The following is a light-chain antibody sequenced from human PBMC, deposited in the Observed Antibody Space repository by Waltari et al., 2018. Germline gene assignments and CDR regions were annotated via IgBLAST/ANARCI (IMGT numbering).Light chain of an antibody. CDR1: SSDVGVYNY. V-gene: IGLV2-14*03. CDR3: SSYTSSSTAV. J-gene: IGLJ3*02. CDR2: DVS. Sequence: QSALTQPASVSGSPGQSITISCTGTSSDVGVYNYFSWYQQHPGKAPKLMIYDVSNRPSGVSNRFSGSKSGNTASLTISGLQAEDEADYYCSSYTSSSTAVFGGGTKLTVL.